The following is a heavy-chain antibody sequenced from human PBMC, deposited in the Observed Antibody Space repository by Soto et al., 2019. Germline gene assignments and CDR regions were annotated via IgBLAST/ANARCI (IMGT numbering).Heavy chain of an antibody. CDR3: AKATFVATERIFGWAPSEVEKWFDP. D-gene: IGHD1-1*01. CDR2: IIPIFGTA. CDR1: GGTFSSYA. J-gene: IGHJ5*02. V-gene: IGHV1-69*13. Sequence: GASVKVSCKASGGTFSSYAISWVRQAPGQGLEWMGGIIPIFGTANYAQKFQGRVTITADESTSTAYMELSSLRSEDTAVYYCAKATFVATERIFGWAPSEVEKWFDPWRKGTRLTVSS.